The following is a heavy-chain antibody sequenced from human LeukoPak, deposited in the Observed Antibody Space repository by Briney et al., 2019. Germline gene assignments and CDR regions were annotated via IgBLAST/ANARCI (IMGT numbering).Heavy chain of an antibody. Sequence: PSETLSLTCAVSGYSISSGYYWGWIRQPPGKGLEWIGSIYHSGNTYYNPSLKSRVTISVDTSKNQFSLKLSSVTAADTAVYYCAREGRYSSGWFDPWGQGTLVTVSS. J-gene: IGHJ5*02. CDR2: IYHSGNT. V-gene: IGHV4-38-2*02. CDR3: AREGRYSSGWFDP. CDR1: GYSISSGYY. D-gene: IGHD3-9*01.